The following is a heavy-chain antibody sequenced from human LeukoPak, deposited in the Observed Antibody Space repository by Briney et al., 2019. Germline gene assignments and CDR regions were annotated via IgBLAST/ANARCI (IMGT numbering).Heavy chain of an antibody. J-gene: IGHJ4*02. V-gene: IGHV3-23*01. CDR1: GFTFSSYA. CDR3: AKDPEGRSGRAAAKVDY. CDR2: ISGSGGST. Sequence: GGSLRLSCAASGFTFSSYAMSWVRQAPGKGLEWVSAISGSGGSTYYADPVKGRFTISRDNSKNTLYLQMNSLRAEDTAVYYCAKDPEGRSGRAAAKVDYWGQGTLVTVSS. D-gene: IGHD6-13*01.